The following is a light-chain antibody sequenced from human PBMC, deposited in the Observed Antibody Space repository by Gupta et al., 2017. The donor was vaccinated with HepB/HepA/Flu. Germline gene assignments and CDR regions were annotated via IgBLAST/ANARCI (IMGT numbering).Light chain of an antibody. CDR2: EVS. CDR3: CSDAGSVTLV. Sequence: QSALTQPASGSGSPGQSITISCTGTSSDVGYYNLVSWLQHHPGRAPKLIIYEVSKRPSGVSTRFSGSKSGNTASLTISGLQAEDEADYYCCSDAGSVTLVFGGGTELTVL. J-gene: IGLJ3*02. V-gene: IGLV2-23*02. CDR1: SSDVGYYNL.